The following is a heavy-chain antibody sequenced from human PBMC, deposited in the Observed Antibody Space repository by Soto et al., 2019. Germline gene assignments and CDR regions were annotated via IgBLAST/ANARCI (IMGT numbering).Heavy chain of an antibody. V-gene: IGHV4-59*01. J-gene: IGHJ6*02. D-gene: IGHD4-4*01. Sequence: QVQLQESGPGLVKPSETLSLTCFVSGGSISCYYWSWIRQPPGKGLEWIGYIYYSGSTDYNPSLKSRVTMSIDTSKNQFSLRLRYVTAADTAVYYCARIYSTSPYYYYGMDVWGQGTTVTVSS. CDR3: ARIYSTSPYYYYGMDV. CDR2: IYYSGST. CDR1: GGSISCYY.